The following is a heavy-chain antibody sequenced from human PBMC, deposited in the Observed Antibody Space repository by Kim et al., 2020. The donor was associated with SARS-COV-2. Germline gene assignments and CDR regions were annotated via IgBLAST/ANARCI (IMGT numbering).Heavy chain of an antibody. CDR3: ARGYVGMLDY. V-gene: IGHV4-34*01. D-gene: IGHD3-16*01. Sequence: SETLSLTCGVRGESFSGYYWNWIRQPPGKGPEWIGEINHDGSANYNPSLKSRATISVDTSKNQFSLRLGSVTAADTAVYYCARGYVGMLDYWGQGILVTVSS. J-gene: IGHJ4*02. CDR2: INHDGSA. CDR1: GESFSGYY.